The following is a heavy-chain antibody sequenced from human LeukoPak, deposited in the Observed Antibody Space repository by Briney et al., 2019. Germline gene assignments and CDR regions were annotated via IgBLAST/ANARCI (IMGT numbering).Heavy chain of an antibody. V-gene: IGHV1-46*01. J-gene: IGHJ4*02. D-gene: IGHD5-18*01. Sequence: ASVKVSCKASGHTFTSYYMHWVRQAPGQGLEWMGIINPSGGSTSYAQKFQGRVTVTRDMSTRTVYMELSDLRPEDTAVYYCARGRGEGYSYGRYYFDYWGQGTLVTVSS. CDR1: GHTFTSYY. CDR2: INPSGGST. CDR3: ARGRGEGYSYGRYYFDY.